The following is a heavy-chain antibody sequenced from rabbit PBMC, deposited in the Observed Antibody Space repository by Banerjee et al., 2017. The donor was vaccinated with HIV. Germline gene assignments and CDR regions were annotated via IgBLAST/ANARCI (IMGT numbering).Heavy chain of an antibody. V-gene: IGHV1S40*01. CDR2: IYTGSSAGT. D-gene: IGHD6-1*01. CDR3: ARGFDYAGYGYGL. J-gene: IGHJ4*01. CDR1: GFSFSVNYY. Sequence: QSLEESGGDLVKPGASLTLTCTASGFSFSVNYYMCWVRQAPGKGLEWIGCIYTGSSAGTHYASWAKGRFTISKTSSTTVTLQMTSLTAADTATYFCARGFDYAGYGYGLWGPGTLVTVS.